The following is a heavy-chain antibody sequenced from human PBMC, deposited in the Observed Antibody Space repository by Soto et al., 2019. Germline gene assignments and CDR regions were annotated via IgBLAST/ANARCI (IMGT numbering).Heavy chain of an antibody. Sequence: EFHLLQSGGGFVQPGGSLRLSCEASGFPFSDFAMGWVRQAPGKGLEWVAAIDGSDGTTFYADSVRGRFTISRDNSKATLFLQLNSLTAEDTAVFYCAKYEGFTWTYVFDFWGQGVPVTVSS. CDR3: AKYEGFTWTYVFDF. CDR2: IDGSDGTT. D-gene: IGHD1-1*01. CDR1: GFPFSDFA. V-gene: IGHV3-23*01. J-gene: IGHJ4*02.